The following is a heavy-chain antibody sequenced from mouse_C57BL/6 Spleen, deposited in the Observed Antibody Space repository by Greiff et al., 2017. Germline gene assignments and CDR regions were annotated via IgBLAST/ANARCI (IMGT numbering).Heavy chain of an antibody. CDR2: IHPNSGST. V-gene: IGHV1-64*01. CDR3: ARSEGFYDGYSYAHWYFDV. Sequence: QVQLQQPGAELVKPGASVKLSCKASGYTFTSYWMHWVKQRPGQGLEWIGMIHPNSGSTNYNEKFKSKATLTVDKSSSTAYMQLSSLTSEDSAVYYCARSEGFYDGYSYAHWYFDVWGTGTTVTVSS. D-gene: IGHD2-3*01. CDR1: GYTFTSYW. J-gene: IGHJ1*03.